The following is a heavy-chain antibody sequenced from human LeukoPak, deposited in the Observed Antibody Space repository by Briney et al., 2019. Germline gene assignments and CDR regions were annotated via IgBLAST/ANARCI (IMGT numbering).Heavy chain of an antibody. J-gene: IGHJ4*02. CDR2: INSDGSTT. D-gene: IGHD1-26*01. CDR1: GFTFSTYW. Sequence: PGGSLRLSCAASGFTFSTYWTHWVRQAPGKGLVWVSRINSDGSTTNYADSVKGRFSISRDNAKKTLYLQMNSLRAEDTAVYYCARELPFDYWGQGTLVTVSS. V-gene: IGHV3-74*01. CDR3: ARELPFDY.